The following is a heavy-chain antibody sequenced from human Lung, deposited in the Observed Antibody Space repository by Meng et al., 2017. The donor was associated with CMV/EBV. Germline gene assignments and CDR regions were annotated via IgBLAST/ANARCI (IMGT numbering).Heavy chain of an antibody. CDR3: AKAALYSSSWAPFDY. CDR1: GFTFSSYG. J-gene: IGHJ4*02. D-gene: IGHD6-13*01. V-gene: IGHV3-30*02. Sequence: GGSLRLSCAASGFTFSSYGMHWVRQAPGKGLEWVAFIRYDATNKYYADSVKGRFTISRDNSKNTLYLQMNSLRAEDTAVYYCAKAALYSSSWAPFDYWGQGTLATVSS. CDR2: IRYDATNK.